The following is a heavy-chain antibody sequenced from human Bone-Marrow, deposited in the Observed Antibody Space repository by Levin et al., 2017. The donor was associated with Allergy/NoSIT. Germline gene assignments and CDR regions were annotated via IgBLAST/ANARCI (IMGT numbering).Heavy chain of an antibody. CDR2: ISGSGPST. CDR1: GFSFTYYA. V-gene: IGHV3-23*01. Sequence: PGESLKISCAASGFSFTYYAMSWVRQAPGKGLEWVSTISGSGPSTYYADSVKGRFTISRDNSKNTLYLQMNSLRAEDTAVYYCAKRVASRDAFDIWGQGTLVTVSS. D-gene: IGHD6-13*01. J-gene: IGHJ3*02. CDR3: AKRVASRDAFDI.